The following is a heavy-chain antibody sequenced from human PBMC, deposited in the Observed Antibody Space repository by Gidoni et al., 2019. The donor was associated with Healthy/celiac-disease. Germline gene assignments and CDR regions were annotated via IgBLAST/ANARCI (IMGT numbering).Heavy chain of an antibody. D-gene: IGHD3-3*01. Sequence: EVQLLESGGGLVQPGGSLSLSCAASGFTFSSYAMSWVRQAQGKGLEWVSAISGSGGSTYYADSVKGRFTISRDNSKNTLYLQMNSLRAEDTAVYYCAKDLNFWSGYPSDYWGQGTLVTVSS. V-gene: IGHV3-23*01. CDR1: GFTFSSYA. J-gene: IGHJ4*02. CDR2: ISGSGGST. CDR3: AKDLNFWSGYPSDY.